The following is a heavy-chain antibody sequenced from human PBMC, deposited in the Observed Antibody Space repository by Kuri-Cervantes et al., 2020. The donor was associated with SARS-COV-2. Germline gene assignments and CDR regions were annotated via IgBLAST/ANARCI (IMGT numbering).Heavy chain of an antibody. CDR3: ARDLLMTLHSHYFDY. J-gene: IGHJ4*02. V-gene: IGHV3-30-3*01. CDR1: GFTFSSYA. D-gene: IGHD2-21*01. CDR2: ISYDGSNK. Sequence: GESLKISCAASGFTFSSYAMSWVRQAPGKGLEWVAVISYDGSNKYYADSVKGRFTISRDNSKNTLYLQMNSLRAEDTAVYYCARDLLMTLHSHYFDYWGQGTLVTVSS.